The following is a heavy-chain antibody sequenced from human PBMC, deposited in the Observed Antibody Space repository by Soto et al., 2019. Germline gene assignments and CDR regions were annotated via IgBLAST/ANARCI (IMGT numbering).Heavy chain of an antibody. J-gene: IGHJ5*02. CDR3: ARDPSGSPSGWFQP. V-gene: IGHV4-4*07. Sequence: SETLSLTCTVSVVSISSYYWSWIRHPAGKGLEWIGRIYTSGSTNYNPSLKSRVTMSVDTSKNQFSLKLSSVTAADTAVYYCARDPSGSPSGWFQPWGQGTLVNVSS. CDR1: VVSISSYY. CDR2: IYTSGST. D-gene: IGHD1-26*01.